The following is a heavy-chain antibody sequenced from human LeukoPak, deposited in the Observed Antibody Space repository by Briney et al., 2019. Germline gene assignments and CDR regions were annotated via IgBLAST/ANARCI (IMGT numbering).Heavy chain of an antibody. D-gene: IGHD3-16*01. CDR3: ARMRRDLAKGDYFYYYYMDV. Sequence: PGGSLRLSRAASGFSLSSYGMRWVRQAPGEGLEWVSGVSGGAVSTNYAHSVKGRFTISRDNSKNTLYLQMNSLRAEDTAVYYCARMRRDLAKGDYFYYYYMDVWGKGTTVIVSS. J-gene: IGHJ6*03. V-gene: IGHV3-23*01. CDR1: GFSLSSYG. CDR2: VSGGAVST.